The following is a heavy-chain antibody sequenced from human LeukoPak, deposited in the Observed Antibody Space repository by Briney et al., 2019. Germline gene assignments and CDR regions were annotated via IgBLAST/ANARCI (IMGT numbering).Heavy chain of an antibody. J-gene: IGHJ4*02. CDR1: GFTFSSYA. Sequence: GGSLRLSCAASGFTFSSYAMSWVRQAPGKGLEWVSAISGSGGSTYYADSVKGRFTISRDNSKNTLYLQMNSLRAEDTAVYYCTTDAGYTSRWYNYWGQGTLVTVSS. CDR3: TTDAGYTSRWYNY. D-gene: IGHD6-13*01. V-gene: IGHV3-23*01. CDR2: ISGSGGST.